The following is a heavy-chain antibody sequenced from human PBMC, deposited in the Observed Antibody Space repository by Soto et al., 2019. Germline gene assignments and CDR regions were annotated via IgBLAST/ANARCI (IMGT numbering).Heavy chain of an antibody. CDR3: VRGVDDEEGAAAPWFLFEN. J-gene: IGHJ4*02. Sequence: SLRLSCAASGFTFRRNNMNWVRQAPGKGLEWVASISSSGDYLYYADSVKGRFIISRDNFQNSLFLQMNNLRADDTAVYYCVRGVDDEEGAAAPWFLFENGGQGTQGTV. CDR1: GFTFRRNN. V-gene: IGHV3-21*01. D-gene: IGHD6-25*01. CDR2: ISSSGDYL.